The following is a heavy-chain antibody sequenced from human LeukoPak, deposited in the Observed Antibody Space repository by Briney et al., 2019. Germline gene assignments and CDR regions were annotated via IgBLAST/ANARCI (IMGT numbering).Heavy chain of an antibody. J-gene: IGHJ4*02. CDR1: GYTFTSYG. CDR3: ARSGDYDFWSGYFGY. D-gene: IGHD3-3*01. Sequence: ASVKVSCKASGYTFTSYGISWVRQAPGQGLEWMGRINPNSGGTNYAQKFQGRVTMTRDTSISTAYMELSRLRSDDTAVYYCARSGDYDFWSGYFGYWGQGTLVTVSS. CDR2: INPNSGGT. V-gene: IGHV1-2*06.